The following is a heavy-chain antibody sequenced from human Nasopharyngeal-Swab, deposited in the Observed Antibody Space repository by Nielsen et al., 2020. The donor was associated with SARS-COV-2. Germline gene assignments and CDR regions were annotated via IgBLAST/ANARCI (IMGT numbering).Heavy chain of an antibody. Sequence: ASVKVSCKASGYTFTSYYMHWVRQAPGQGLEWMGIINPSGGSTSYAQKFQGRVTMTRDTSTSTVYMELSSLRSEDTAVYYCAARVPAAIAFYYYGMDVWGQGTTVTVSS. D-gene: IGHD2-2*01. CDR1: GYTFTSYY. CDR2: INPSGGST. V-gene: IGHV1-46*01. CDR3: AARVPAAIAFYYYGMDV. J-gene: IGHJ6*02.